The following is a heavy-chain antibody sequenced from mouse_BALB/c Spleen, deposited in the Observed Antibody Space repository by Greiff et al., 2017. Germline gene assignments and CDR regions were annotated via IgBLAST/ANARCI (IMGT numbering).Heavy chain of an antibody. J-gene: IGHJ4*01. CDR3: TKADGSEAMDY. CDR2: IDPSDSYT. D-gene: IGHD2-2*01. V-gene: IGHV1S127*01. CDR1: GYTFTSYW. Sequence: QVQLQQPGAELVKPGASVKMSCKASGYTFTSYWMHWVKQRPGQGLEWIGTIDPSDSYTSYNQKFKGKATLTVDTSSSTAYMQLSSLTSEDSAVYYCTKADGSEAMDYWGQGTSVTVSS.